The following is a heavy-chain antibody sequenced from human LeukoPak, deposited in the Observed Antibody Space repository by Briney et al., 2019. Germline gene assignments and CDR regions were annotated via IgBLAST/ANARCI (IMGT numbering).Heavy chain of an antibody. J-gene: IGHJ4*02. V-gene: IGHV3-7*01. CDR3: TRDEAAATN. CDR2: IKQDGREK. D-gene: IGHD6-13*01. Sequence: PGGSLRLSCAGSGFTFSNYWMSWVRQAPGKGPEWVANIKQDGREKHYVDSVKGRFTISRDNAKSSLYLQMNSLRVEDTAVYYRTRDEAAATNWGQGTLVTVSS. CDR1: GFTFSNYW.